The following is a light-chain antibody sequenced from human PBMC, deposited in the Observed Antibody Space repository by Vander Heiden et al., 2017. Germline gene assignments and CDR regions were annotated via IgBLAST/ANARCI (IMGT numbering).Light chain of an antibody. V-gene: IGKV1-33*01. Sequence: DIQMTQATSSLSASVGDRVTITCQASKDISNYLNWYQQKPGKAPKLLIYDAANLETGVPSRFSGSGSATDFTSTISSLQPEDIATYYCQQYDNLHPKFTFGPGTKVDIK. CDR3: QQYDNLHPKFT. J-gene: IGKJ3*01. CDR1: KDISNY. CDR2: DAA.